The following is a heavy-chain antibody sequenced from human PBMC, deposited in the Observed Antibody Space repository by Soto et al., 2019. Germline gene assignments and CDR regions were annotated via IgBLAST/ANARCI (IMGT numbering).Heavy chain of an antibody. CDR2: INHSGST. Sequence: QVQLQQWGAGLLKPSETLSLTCAVYGGSFSGYYWSWIRQPPGKGLEGIGEINHSGSTNYNPSLKSRVTISVDTSKNQFSLKLSSVTAADTAVDYCARVASSSWLRRGYFDLWGRGTLVTVSS. D-gene: IGHD6-13*01. CDR3: ARVASSSWLRRGYFDL. J-gene: IGHJ2*01. V-gene: IGHV4-34*01. CDR1: GGSFSGYY.